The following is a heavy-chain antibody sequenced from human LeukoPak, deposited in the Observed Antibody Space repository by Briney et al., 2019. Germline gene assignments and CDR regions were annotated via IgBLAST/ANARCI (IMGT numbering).Heavy chain of an antibody. Sequence: GGSLRLSCAASGFTFSSSAMSWVRQVPGKGLEWVSAISGSGGSTYYADSVKGRFTIYRDNSKNTLYLQMNSLRAEDTAVYYCAKVVVAVTRSAQPTDYWGQGTLVTVSS. D-gene: IGHD2-15*01. CDR1: GFTFSSSA. V-gene: IGHV3-23*01. J-gene: IGHJ4*02. CDR2: ISGSGGST. CDR3: AKVVVAVTRSAQPTDY.